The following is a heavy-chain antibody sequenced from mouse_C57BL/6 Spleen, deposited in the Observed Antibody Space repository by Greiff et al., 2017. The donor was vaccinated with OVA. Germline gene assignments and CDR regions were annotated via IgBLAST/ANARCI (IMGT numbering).Heavy chain of an antibody. CDR3: AREAPYYGSSHWYFDV. J-gene: IGHJ1*03. Sequence: QVQLQQPGAELVKPGASVKLSCKASGYTFTSYWMPWVKQRPGRGLEWIGRIDPNRGGTKYNEKFKSKATLPVAKPSSTAYRQLSSLTSEDSAVYYCAREAPYYGSSHWYFDVWGTGTTVTVSS. V-gene: IGHV1-72*01. CDR2: IDPNRGGT. D-gene: IGHD1-1*01. CDR1: GYTFTSYW.